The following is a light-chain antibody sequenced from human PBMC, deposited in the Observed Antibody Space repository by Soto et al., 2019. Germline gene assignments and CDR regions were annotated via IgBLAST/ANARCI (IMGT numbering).Light chain of an antibody. CDR1: QNVTSTY. CDR2: AAF. V-gene: IGKV3-20*01. J-gene: IGKJ1*01. CDR3: QQYTNWPPWT. Sequence: VLTQSPGTLSLSPGERASLSCRASQNVTSTYLAWYQQRPGQPPRLLIYAAFSRATGVPDRFSASGSGTEFTLTITRLEPEDFAVYYCQQYTNWPPWTFGHGTRVEF.